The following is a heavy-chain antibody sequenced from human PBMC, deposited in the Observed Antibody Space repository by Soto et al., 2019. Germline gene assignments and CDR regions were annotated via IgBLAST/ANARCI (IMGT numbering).Heavy chain of an antibody. CDR1: GYTFTSYD. D-gene: IGHD6-13*01. CDR3: ARSLGSSSWYSNHDAFDI. V-gene: IGHV1-8*01. J-gene: IGHJ3*02. Sequence: QVQLVQSGAEVKKPGASVKVSCKASGYTFTSYDINWVRQATGQGREWMGWMNPNSGNTGYAQKFQGRVTMTRNTSISTAYMELSSLRSEDTAVYYCARSLGSSSWYSNHDAFDIWGQGTMVTVSS. CDR2: MNPNSGNT.